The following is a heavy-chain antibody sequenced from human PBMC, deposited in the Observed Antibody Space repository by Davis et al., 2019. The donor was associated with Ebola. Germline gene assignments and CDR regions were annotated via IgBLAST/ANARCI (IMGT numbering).Heavy chain of an antibody. D-gene: IGHD4-17*01. V-gene: IGHV1-2*06. CDR3: ASGTTVTTGFDN. CDR1: GYSFTTYG. J-gene: IGHJ4*02. CDR2: INPNSGGT. Sequence: ASVQVSCKASGYSFTTYGMNWVRQAPGQGLEWMGRINPNSGGTNYAQRFQGRVTMTRDTSISTAYMELSRLTSDDTAVYYCASGTTVTTGFDNWGQGTLVTVSS.